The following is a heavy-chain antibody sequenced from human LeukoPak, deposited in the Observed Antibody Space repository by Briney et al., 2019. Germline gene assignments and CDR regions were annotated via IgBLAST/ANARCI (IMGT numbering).Heavy chain of an antibody. CDR3: AKGERYYYDSSSYFPKGFDV. CDR2: ISWNSGSI. Sequence: GRSLRLSCAASGFTFDDYAMHWVRHAPGKGLEWVSGISWNSGSIGYADSVEGRFTISRDNAKNSLYLQMNSLRAEDTALYYCAKGERYYYDSSSYFPKGFDVWGQGTMVTVSS. CDR1: GFTFDDYA. V-gene: IGHV3-9*01. J-gene: IGHJ3*01. D-gene: IGHD3-22*01.